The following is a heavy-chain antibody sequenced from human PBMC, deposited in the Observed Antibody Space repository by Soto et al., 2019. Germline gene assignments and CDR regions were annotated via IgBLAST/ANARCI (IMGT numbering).Heavy chain of an antibody. Sequence: SETLSLTCPVSGGSVTLTSYYWGWIRQPPGKGLEWIGNVYYSGSTNYNPSLKSRVTISVDTSKNQFSLSLKSVTAADTAVYYCASDYSGYSADPEYYGVEVWGQGTTVTVSS. V-gene: IGHV4-39*01. CDR3: ASDYSGYSADPEYYGVEV. CDR1: GGSVTLTSYY. D-gene: IGHD3-22*01. J-gene: IGHJ6*02. CDR2: VYYSGST.